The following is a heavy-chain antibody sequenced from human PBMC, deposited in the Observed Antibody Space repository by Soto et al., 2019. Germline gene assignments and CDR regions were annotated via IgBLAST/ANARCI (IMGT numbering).Heavy chain of an antibody. CDR3: ARGSCSSTSCYKEYYFDL. CDR1: GGTFSGYA. D-gene: IGHD2-2*02. Sequence: QVQLVQSGAEVKKTGSSVKVSCKASGGTFSGYAISWVRQAPGQGLEWMGEIIPMFGTSNSAQKFQGRVTITADESTSTAYMELSSLRSEDTAVYYCARGSCSSTSCYKEYYFDLWGQGTLVTVSS. CDR2: IIPMFGTS. J-gene: IGHJ4*02. V-gene: IGHV1-69*01.